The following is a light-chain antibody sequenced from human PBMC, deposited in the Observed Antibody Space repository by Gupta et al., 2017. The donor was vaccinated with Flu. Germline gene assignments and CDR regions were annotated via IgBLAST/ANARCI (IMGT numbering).Light chain of an antibody. CDR1: QSVSSSY. CDR3: QQDGSSPGT. Sequence: EIVLTPSPGTLSLSPGERATLSCRASQSVSSSYLAWYQQKPGQAPRLLIYGASSRATGMPDRFSGSGSGTDFTLTISRLEPEDFAVYYCQQDGSSPGTFGQGTKVEIK. CDR2: GAS. J-gene: IGKJ1*01. V-gene: IGKV3-20*01.